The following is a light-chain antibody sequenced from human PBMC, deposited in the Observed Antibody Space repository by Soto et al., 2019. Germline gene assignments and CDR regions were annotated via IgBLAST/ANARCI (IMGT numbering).Light chain of an antibody. CDR3: TSYSSSSPVL. CDR1: SSDVGAYNY. CDR2: EVT. Sequence: QSALTQPASVSGSLGQSITMSCTGTSSDVGAYNYVSWYQQHPDKAPKLLIFEVTNRPSGVSGRFSGSKSGITASLSISGLQPEDEADYYCTSYSSSSPVLFGGGTKVTVL. V-gene: IGLV2-14*01. J-gene: IGLJ2*01.